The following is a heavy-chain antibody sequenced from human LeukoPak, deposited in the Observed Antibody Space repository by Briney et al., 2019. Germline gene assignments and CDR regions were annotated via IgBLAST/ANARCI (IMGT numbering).Heavy chain of an antibody. CDR1: GGSISSSSYY. V-gene: IGHV4-39*07. CDR2: IYYSGST. Sequence: SETLSLTCTVSGGSISSSSYYWGWIRQPPGKGLEWIGSIYYSGSTNYNPSLKSRVTISVDTSKNQFSLKLSSVTAADTAVYYCARGFTYAAAGYAFDIWGQGTMVTVSS. D-gene: IGHD6-13*01. J-gene: IGHJ3*02. CDR3: ARGFTYAAAGYAFDI.